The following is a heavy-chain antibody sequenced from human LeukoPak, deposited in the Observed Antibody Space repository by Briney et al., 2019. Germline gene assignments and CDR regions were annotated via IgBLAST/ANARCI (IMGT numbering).Heavy chain of an antibody. Sequence: SETLSLTCTVSGGSISSGSYYWSWIRQPAGKGLEWIGRIYTSGSTNYNPSLKSRVTISVDTSKNQFSLKLSSVTATDTAVYFGARVPRLYDYGGNSYLYWGQGTLVTVSS. V-gene: IGHV4-61*02. CDR2: IYTSGST. D-gene: IGHD4-23*01. CDR1: GGSISSGSYY. CDR3: ARVPRLYDYGGNSYLY. J-gene: IGHJ4*02.